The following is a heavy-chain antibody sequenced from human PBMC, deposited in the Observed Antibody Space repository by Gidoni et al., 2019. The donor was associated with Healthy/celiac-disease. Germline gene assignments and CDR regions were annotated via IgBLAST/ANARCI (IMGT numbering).Heavy chain of an antibody. CDR3: AKPPPGRITFGGVMGGMDV. V-gene: IGHV3-30*18. Sequence: QVQLVESGGGVVQPGRSLSLSCAASGFPFSSYGMHWVRQAPGKGLGWVAVISYDGSNKYYADSVKGRFTISRDNSKNTLYLQMNSLRAEDTAVYYCAKPPPGRITFGGVMGGMDVWGQGTTVTVSS. J-gene: IGHJ6*02. CDR1: GFPFSSYG. D-gene: IGHD3-16*01. CDR2: ISYDGSNK.